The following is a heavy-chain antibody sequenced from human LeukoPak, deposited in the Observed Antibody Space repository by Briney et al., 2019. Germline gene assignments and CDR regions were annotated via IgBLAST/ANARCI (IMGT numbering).Heavy chain of an antibody. Sequence: KHGESLKISCQGSGYIFTSYWIGWVRQLPGKGLEWMGIIYPGDSDTRYSPSFQGQVTISADKSISTAYLQWSSLKASDTAMYYCARHALLGDTYYDFWSGYYTGYYFDYWGQGTLVTVSS. CDR3: ARHALLGDTYYDFWSGYYTGYYFDY. D-gene: IGHD3-3*01. V-gene: IGHV5-51*01. CDR1: GYIFTSYW. CDR2: IYPGDSDT. J-gene: IGHJ4*02.